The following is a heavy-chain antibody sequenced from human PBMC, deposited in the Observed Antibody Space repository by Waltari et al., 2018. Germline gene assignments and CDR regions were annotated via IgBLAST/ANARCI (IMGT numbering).Heavy chain of an antibody. CDR2: IYYSGST. CDR1: GGSISSHY. D-gene: IGHD6-6*01. Sequence: QVQLQESGPGLVKPSETLSLTCTVSGGSISSHYWSWIRQPPGKGLEWIGYIYYSGSTNYNPSLKSRVTISVDTSKNQFSLKLSSVTAADTAVYYCARLLEYSSSSVVDYWGQGTLVTVSS. CDR3: ARLLEYSSSSVVDY. J-gene: IGHJ4*02. V-gene: IGHV4-59*11.